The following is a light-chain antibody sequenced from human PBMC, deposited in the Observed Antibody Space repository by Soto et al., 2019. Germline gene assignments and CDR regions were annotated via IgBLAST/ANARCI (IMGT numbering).Light chain of an antibody. V-gene: IGKV1-5*01. CDR3: QQYNSYPYT. CDR2: DAS. J-gene: IGKJ5*01. Sequence: DIQMTQSPSTVSASVGDAVTISCRASQSISTWLAWYQQKPGKAPSLLIYDASTLESGGPSGFSGSGSGTEFTLTISSLQPDDSATYDCQQYNSYPYTFGQGHDWRL. CDR1: QSISTW.